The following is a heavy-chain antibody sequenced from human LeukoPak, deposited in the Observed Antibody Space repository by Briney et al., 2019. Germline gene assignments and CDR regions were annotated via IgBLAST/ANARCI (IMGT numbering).Heavy chain of an antibody. D-gene: IGHD1-26*01. J-gene: IGHJ4*02. CDR3: ARDLAGEDDY. CDR1: GGSISSYY. CDR2: IYYSGST. V-gene: IGHV4-59*12. Sequence: ETLSLTCTVSGGSISSYYWNWVRQPPGKGLEWIGYIYYSGSTYYNPSLKSRVTISVDTSKNQFSLKLSSVTAADTAVYYCARDLAGEDDYWGQGTLVTVSS.